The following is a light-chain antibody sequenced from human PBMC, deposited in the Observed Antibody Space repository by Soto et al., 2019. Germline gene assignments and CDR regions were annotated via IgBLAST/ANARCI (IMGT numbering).Light chain of an antibody. CDR3: QHYGSPPPT. V-gene: IGKV3-20*01. J-gene: IGKJ1*01. CDR1: QSVSSY. CDR2: GAS. Sequence: EIVLTQSPGTLSLSPGERATLSCRASQSVSSYLAWYQQKPGQAPRLLIYGASSRATGIPDRFSGSGSGTHLTLTISSLEPADFAMSYCQHYGSPPPTFGQRPNVEIK.